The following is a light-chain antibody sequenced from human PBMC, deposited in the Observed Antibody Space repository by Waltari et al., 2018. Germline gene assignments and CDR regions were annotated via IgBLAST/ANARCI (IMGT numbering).Light chain of an antibody. J-gene: IGLJ2*01. CDR3: SSYTNTNTIV. Sequence: QSALTQPASVSGSPGQSLTISCTGTSNAVGVYNYVSWYQHLPGKAPKLIIYDVSRWPSGVSNRFSGSKSGNTASLTISGLQAEDEADYYCSSYTNTNTIVFGGGTKVTVL. CDR1: SNAVGVYNY. CDR2: DVS. V-gene: IGLV2-14*03.